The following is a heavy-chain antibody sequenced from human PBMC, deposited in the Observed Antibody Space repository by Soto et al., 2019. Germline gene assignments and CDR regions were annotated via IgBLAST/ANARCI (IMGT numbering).Heavy chain of an antibody. D-gene: IGHD3-22*01. CDR3: AKASNTMIVVVTGDAFDI. Sequence: GGSLRLSCAASGFTFSSYAMSWVRQAPGKGLEWVSAISGSGGSTYYADSVKGRFTISRDNSKNTLYLQMNSLRAEDTAVYYCAKASNTMIVVVTGDAFDIWGQGTMVTVS. CDR2: ISGSGGST. CDR1: GFTFSSYA. V-gene: IGHV3-23*01. J-gene: IGHJ3*02.